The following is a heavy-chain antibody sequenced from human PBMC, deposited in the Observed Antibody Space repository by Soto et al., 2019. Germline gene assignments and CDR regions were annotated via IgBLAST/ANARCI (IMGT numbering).Heavy chain of an antibody. J-gene: IGHJ6*03. Sequence: ASVKVSCKASGGTFSSYTISWVRQAPGQGLEWMGRIIPILGIANYAQKFQGRVTITADKSTSTAYMELSSLRSEDTAVYYCARILGGAYYYYYMDVWGKGTTVTVSS. CDR2: IIPILGIA. D-gene: IGHD1-26*01. V-gene: IGHV1-69*02. CDR3: ARILGGAYYYYYMDV. CDR1: GGTFSSYT.